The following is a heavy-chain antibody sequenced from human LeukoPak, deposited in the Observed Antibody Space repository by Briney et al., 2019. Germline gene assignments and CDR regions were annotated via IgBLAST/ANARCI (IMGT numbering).Heavy chain of an antibody. V-gene: IGHV3-48*03. Sequence: GGSLRLSCAASGFTFSSYEMNWVRQAPGKGLEWVSYISSSGSTIYYADSVKGRFTISRDNAKNSLDLQMNSLRAEDTAVYYCARNWLVPLDYWGQGTLVTVSS. D-gene: IGHD6-19*01. CDR2: ISSSGSTI. CDR1: GFTFSSYE. CDR3: ARNWLVPLDY. J-gene: IGHJ4*02.